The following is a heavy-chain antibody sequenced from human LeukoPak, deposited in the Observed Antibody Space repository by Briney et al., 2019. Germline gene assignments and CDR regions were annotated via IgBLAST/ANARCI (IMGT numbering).Heavy chain of an antibody. V-gene: IGHV4-34*01. CDR3: ARFNTMVRGVTQYYYGTDV. Sequence: PSETLSLTCAVYGGSFSGYYWSWIRQPPGKGLEWIGEINHSGSTNYNPSLKGRVTISVDTSKNQFSLKLSSVTAADTAVYYCARFNTMVRGVTQYYYGTDVWGKGTTVTVSS. D-gene: IGHD3-10*01. CDR1: GGSFSGYY. J-gene: IGHJ6*04. CDR2: INHSGST.